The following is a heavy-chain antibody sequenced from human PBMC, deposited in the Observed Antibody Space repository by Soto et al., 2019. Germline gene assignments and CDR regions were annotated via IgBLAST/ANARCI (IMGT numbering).Heavy chain of an antibody. CDR2: IYYSGST. V-gene: IGHV4-31*03. D-gene: IGHD2-15*01. Sequence: QVQLQESGPGLVKPSQTLSLTCTVSGGSISSGGYYWSWIRQHPGKGLEWIGYIYYSGSTYYNPSLKGRVTFSVAPLNTHFPRKRGSVTAADTALYSWASGGGYCSGGSCYSHWFDPWGQGTLVTVSS. J-gene: IGHJ5*02. CDR3: ASGGGYCSGGSCYSHWFDP. CDR1: GGSISSGGYY.